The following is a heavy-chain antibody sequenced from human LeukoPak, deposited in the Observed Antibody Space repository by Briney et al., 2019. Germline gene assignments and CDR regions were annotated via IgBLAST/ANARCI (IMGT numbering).Heavy chain of an antibody. CDR1: GFTFSSNY. V-gene: IGHV3-53*01. CDR2: IYSGGST. J-gene: IGHJ6*03. Sequence: GGSLTLSCAASGFTFSSNYMSWVRQPPGKGLEWVSVIYSGGSTYYPDSVKGRFTISRDNSKNTLFLQMNSLRAEDTAVYYCARLVGYCSGGSCYLHQFYYYMDVWGKGTTVTISS. D-gene: IGHD2-15*01. CDR3: ARLVGYCSGGSCYLHQFYYYMDV.